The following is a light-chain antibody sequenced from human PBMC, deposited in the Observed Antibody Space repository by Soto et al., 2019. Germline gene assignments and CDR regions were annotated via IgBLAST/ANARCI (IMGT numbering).Light chain of an antibody. J-gene: IGKJ1*01. V-gene: IGKV3-15*01. CDR1: QSVSGN. CDR2: GAS. Sequence: IVMTQSPATVSASPGERVTLSCRASQSVSGNVAWYQQKPGQPPRLLVYGASTTATDIPARFFGSGSETXXXXXXXRLQSEDFGTYYCQQFNTWPRTFGQGTKVEIK. CDR3: QQFNTWPRT.